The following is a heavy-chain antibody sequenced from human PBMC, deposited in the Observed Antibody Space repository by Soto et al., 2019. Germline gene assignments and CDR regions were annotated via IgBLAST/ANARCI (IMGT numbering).Heavy chain of an antibody. V-gene: IGHV1-69*13. CDR1: GGTFSSYR. D-gene: IGHD5-18*01. J-gene: IGHJ5*02. CDR3: ARSFVSYGYWFDP. Sequence: SVKVSCKASGGTFSSYRINWVRQAPGQGLEWVGGIVPIYRTADYAQKFQGRVTITADESARTSYMELSRLRPDDTAVYYCARSFVSYGYWFDPWGQGTLVTVSS. CDR2: IVPIYRTA.